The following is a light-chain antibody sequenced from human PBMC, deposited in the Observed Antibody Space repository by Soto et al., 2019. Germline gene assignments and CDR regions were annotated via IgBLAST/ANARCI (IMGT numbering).Light chain of an antibody. CDR2: ATS. CDR1: QTVNSDY. J-gene: IGKJ1*01. Sequence: EIVLTQSPGTLSLSPGETATLSCRSSQTVNSDYLAWFQQRPGQAPRLLIFATSRRATDIPDRFSGSGSGTAFTFGIRRVEPEDYAVYYCQQFGYAPRTFGQGYKVAI. CDR3: QQFGYAPRT. V-gene: IGKV3-20*01.